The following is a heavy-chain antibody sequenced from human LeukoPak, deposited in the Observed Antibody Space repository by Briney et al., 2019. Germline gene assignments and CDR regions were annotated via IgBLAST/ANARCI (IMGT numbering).Heavy chain of an antibody. D-gene: IGHD6-13*01. J-gene: IGHJ4*02. CDR1: GGSISSSSSY. CDR2: IYTSGST. CDR3: ARDSTWYYFDY. V-gene: IGHV4-61*02. Sequence: SETLSLTCTVSGGSISSSSSYWNWIRQPAGKRLEWIGRIYTSGSTNYNPSLKSRVTMSVDASKNQFSLKLSSVTAADTAVYYCARDSTWYYFDYWGQGNLVTVSS.